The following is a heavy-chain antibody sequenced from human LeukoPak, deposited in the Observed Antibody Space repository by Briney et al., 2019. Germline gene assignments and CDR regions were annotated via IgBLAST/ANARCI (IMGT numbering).Heavy chain of an antibody. Sequence: SETLSLTCAVSGGSISSGGYSWSWIRQPPGKGLEWIGYIYYSGSTYYNPSLKSRVTISVDTSKNQFSLKLSSVTAADTAVYYCARVRYYDSSGYLYYFDYWGQGTLVTVSS. J-gene: IGHJ4*02. CDR3: ARVRYYDSSGYLYYFDY. D-gene: IGHD3-22*01. V-gene: IGHV4-30-4*07. CDR1: GGSISSGGYS. CDR2: IYYSGST.